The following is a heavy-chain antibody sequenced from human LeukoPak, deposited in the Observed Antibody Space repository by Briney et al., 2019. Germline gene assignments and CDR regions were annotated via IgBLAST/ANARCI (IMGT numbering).Heavy chain of an antibody. CDR1: GGSFSGYY. D-gene: IGHD3-16*02. V-gene: IGHV4-34*01. Sequence: SETLSPTCAVYGGSFSGYYWSWIRQPPGKGLEWIGSIYYSGSTYYNPSLKSRVTISVDTSKNQFSLKLSSVTAADTAVYYCARAGKGLITFGGVIVPTFNWFDPWGQGTLVTVSS. J-gene: IGHJ5*02. CDR2: IYYSGST. CDR3: ARAGKGLITFGGVIVPTFNWFDP.